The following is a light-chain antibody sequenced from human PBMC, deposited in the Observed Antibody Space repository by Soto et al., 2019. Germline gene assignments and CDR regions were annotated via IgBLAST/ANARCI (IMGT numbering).Light chain of an antibody. J-gene: IGKJ1*01. CDR1: QSVGSN. CDR2: GAS. CDR3: QHYNNWPPDRT. Sequence: EIVMTQSPATLSVSPGERATLSCRASQSVGSNLAWYQQKPGQAPRLLIYGASTRATGIPARFSGSGSGTEFTLTISSLQSEDFAIYLFQHYNNWPPDRTFGQGTKVEIK. V-gene: IGKV3-15*01.